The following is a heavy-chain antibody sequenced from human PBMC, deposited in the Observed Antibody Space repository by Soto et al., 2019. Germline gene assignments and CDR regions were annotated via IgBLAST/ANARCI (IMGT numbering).Heavy chain of an antibody. Sequence: GGSLRLSCAASGFTFSSYWMSWVRQAPGKGLEWVANIKQDGSEKYYVDSVKGRFTISRDNAKNSLYLQMNSLRAEDTAVYYCARHSWKRLLYYYYYMDVWGKGTTVTVSS. V-gene: IGHV3-7*01. CDR3: ARHSWKRLLYYYYYMDV. CDR2: IKQDGSEK. D-gene: IGHD1-20*01. J-gene: IGHJ6*03. CDR1: GFTFSSYW.